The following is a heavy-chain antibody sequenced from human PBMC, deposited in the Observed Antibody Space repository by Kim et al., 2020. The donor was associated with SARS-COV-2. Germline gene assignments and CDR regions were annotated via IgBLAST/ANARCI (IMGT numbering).Heavy chain of an antibody. CDR3: ASQEKWNYPHDP. V-gene: IGHV4-39*01. CDR2: IYYSGSI. D-gene: IGHD1-7*01. Sequence: PETLSLTCTVSGGSISSSGYYWGWIRQPPGKGLEWIGTIYYSGSIYYNPSLESRVTISVDTSKNQFSLQLTSVTAADTAVYYCASQEKWNYPHDPWGQG. J-gene: IGHJ5*02. CDR1: GGSISSSGYY.